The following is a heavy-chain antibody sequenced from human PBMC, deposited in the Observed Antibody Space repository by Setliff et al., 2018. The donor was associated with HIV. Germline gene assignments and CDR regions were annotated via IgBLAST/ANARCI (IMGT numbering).Heavy chain of an antibody. D-gene: IGHD5-12*01. CDR3: ARSRGTQQEEYYFDY. CDR1: GFSITDGFY. Sequence: SETLSLTCDVSGFSITDGFYWAWIRQPAGKGLEWIGRIYSSGSTTYGPSLKSRVTILLDPSKNQFSLKLSSVTAADTAVYYCARSRGTQQEEYYFDYWGPGTLVTVSS. V-gene: IGHV4-38-2*01. CDR2: IYSSGST. J-gene: IGHJ4*02.